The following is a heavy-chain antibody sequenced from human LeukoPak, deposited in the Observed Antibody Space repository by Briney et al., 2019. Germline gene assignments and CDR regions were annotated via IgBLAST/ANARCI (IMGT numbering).Heavy chain of an antibody. CDR2: IRYDGSNK. Sequence: GGSLRLSCAASGFTFSSYGMHWVRQAPGKGLEWVAFIRYDGSNKYYADSVKGRFTISRDNAKNSLYLQMNSLRAEDTAVYYCARDAYDYVWGSYRSLYYFDYWGQGTLVTVSS. D-gene: IGHD3-16*02. V-gene: IGHV3-30*02. CDR1: GFTFSSYG. CDR3: ARDAYDYVWGSYRSLYYFDY. J-gene: IGHJ4*02.